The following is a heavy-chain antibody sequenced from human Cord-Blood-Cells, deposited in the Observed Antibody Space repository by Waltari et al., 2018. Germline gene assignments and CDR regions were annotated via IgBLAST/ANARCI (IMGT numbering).Heavy chain of an antibody. CDR1: GGSISSSSYY. V-gene: IGHV4-39*01. Sequence: QLQLQESGPGLVKPSETLSLTCTVSGGSISSSSYYWGWIRQPPGKGLEWIGSIYYSGVTYYNPALKSRVTISVDTSKNQFSLKLSSVTAADAAVYYCARRVAAADYWGQGTLVTVSS. D-gene: IGHD6-13*01. J-gene: IGHJ4*02. CDR2: IYYSGVT. CDR3: ARRVAAADY.